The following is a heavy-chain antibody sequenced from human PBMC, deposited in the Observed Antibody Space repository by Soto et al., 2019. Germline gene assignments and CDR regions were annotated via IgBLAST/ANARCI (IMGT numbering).Heavy chain of an antibody. CDR3: AKGSIEYCASVDR. D-gene: IGHD2-21*01. J-gene: IGHJ5*02. V-gene: IGHV3-23*01. CDR1: GFSFNSYA. Sequence: EVQLLDSGGGLVQPGGSLRLACAASGFSFNSYARVWVRQAPGKGLEWVSVISARGGSSYFADSVKGRFTISRDNSKNVLSLEMNNLRAEDTATYFCAKGSIEYCASVDRWGQGTLVLVSS. CDR2: ISARGGSS.